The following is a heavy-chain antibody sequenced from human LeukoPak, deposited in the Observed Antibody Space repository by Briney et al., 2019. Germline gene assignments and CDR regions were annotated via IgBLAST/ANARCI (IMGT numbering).Heavy chain of an antibody. V-gene: IGHV4-34*01. Sequence: SETLSLTCAVYGGSFSGYYWSWIRQPPGKGLEWIGEINHSGGTNYSTSLKSRVTISVDTSKNQFSLKLNSVTAADTAVYYCARAKEDFIQLWSNSLDYWGQGTLVTVSS. CDR2: INHSGGT. CDR1: GGSFSGYY. CDR3: ARAKEDFIQLWSNSLDY. J-gene: IGHJ4*02. D-gene: IGHD5-18*01.